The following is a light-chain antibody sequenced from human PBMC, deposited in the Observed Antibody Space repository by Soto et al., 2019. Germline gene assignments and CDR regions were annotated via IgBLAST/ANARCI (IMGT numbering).Light chain of an antibody. CDR3: QHYNKLPLT. Sequence: EIVLTQSPATLSVSPGERATLSCRASQSVSSNLAWYQQNPGQAPRLVIYGASTRATGIPARFSGSGSGTEFTLTISSLQSEDFAVYYCQHYNKLPLTFGGGAKVEIK. CDR1: QSVSSN. CDR2: GAS. V-gene: IGKV3-15*01. J-gene: IGKJ4*01.